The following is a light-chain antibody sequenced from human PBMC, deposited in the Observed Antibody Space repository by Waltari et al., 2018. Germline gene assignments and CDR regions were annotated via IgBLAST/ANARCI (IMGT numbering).Light chain of an antibody. CDR2: EAT. CDR1: STDLSRYNL. Sequence: QSALSQPASVSGSPGQSLTIPCPRASTDLSRYNLFAWYQHHPNRAPKLIIYEATKRPSGISHRFSGAKSGATASLRISGLQADDEADYYCCSYTGSSTSYGCGGGTKVTVL. V-gene: IGLV2-23*01. J-gene: IGLJ1*01. CDR3: CSYTGSSTSYG.